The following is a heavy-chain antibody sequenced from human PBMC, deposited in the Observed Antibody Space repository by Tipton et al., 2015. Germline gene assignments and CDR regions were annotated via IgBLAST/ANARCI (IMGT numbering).Heavy chain of an antibody. V-gene: IGHV3-23*01. J-gene: IGHJ5*02. CDR2: ISGGSVIT. CDR1: GFDFIAYA. D-gene: IGHD6-13*01. CDR3: VKDRGQQLLYNWFDP. Sequence: SLRLSCAASGFDFIAYAMSWVRQPPGKGLEWVSDISGGSVITYYAASVKGRFIISRDNSKNTLYLEMNNLRAEDTAVYYCVKDRGQQLLYNWFDPWGQGTLVTVSS.